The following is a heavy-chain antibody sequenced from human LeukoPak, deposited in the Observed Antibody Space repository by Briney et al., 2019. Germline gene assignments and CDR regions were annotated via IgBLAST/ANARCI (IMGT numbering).Heavy chain of an antibody. CDR3: ARGLIPHAFDI. Sequence: SETQSLTCAVYGGSFSGYYWSWIRQPPGKGLEWIGEINHSGSTNYNPSLKSRVTISVDTSKNQFSLKLSSVTAADTAVYYCARGLIPHAFDIWGQGTMVTVSS. D-gene: IGHD2-21*01. J-gene: IGHJ3*02. CDR2: INHSGST. CDR1: GGSFSGYY. V-gene: IGHV4-34*01.